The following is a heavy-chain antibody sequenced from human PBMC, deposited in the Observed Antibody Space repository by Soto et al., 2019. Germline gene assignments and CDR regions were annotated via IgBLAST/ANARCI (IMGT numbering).Heavy chain of an antibody. V-gene: IGHV1-46*01. CDR3: ALKVVTYYDN. Sequence: QVQLVQSGAEVKKPGASVRISCRASGYSFISTYVHWVRQAPGQGPEWMGIINPAGGTTSYAQKFQGRPPITSDTSTDTVFMDLNDLTSEDTAVYFCALKVVTYYDNWGQGTLLTVSS. J-gene: IGHJ4*02. D-gene: IGHD2-21*02. CDR1: GYSFISTY. CDR2: INPAGGTT.